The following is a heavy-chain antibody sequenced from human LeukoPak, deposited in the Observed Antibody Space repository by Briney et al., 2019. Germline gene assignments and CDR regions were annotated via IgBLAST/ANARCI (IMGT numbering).Heavy chain of an antibody. CDR3: ATNRSAIFGAIDI. J-gene: IGHJ4*02. CDR1: GFTFSSYA. CDR2: ISGSGGST. Sequence: GGSLRLSCAASGFTFSSYAMSWVRQAPGKGLEWVSAISGSGGSTYYADSVKGRFTISRDNSKNTLYLQMNSLTAEDTAVSYCATNRSAIFGAIDIWGQGTLVTVSS. D-gene: IGHD3-3*01. V-gene: IGHV3-23*01.